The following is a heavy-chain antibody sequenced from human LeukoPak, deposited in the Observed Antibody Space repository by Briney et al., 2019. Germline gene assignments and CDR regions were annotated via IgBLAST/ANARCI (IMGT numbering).Heavy chain of an antibody. J-gene: IGHJ5*02. Sequence: GGSLRLSCAASGFTFNTYTMNWVRQAPGKGLVWVSQINNDERTTTYADSVKGRFTISRDNAKNTLYLQMNSLRVEDTAVYYCARTGIAARPTVWFDPWGQGTLVTVS. V-gene: IGHV3-74*01. D-gene: IGHD6-6*01. CDR1: GFTFNTYT. CDR2: INNDERTT. CDR3: ARTGIAARPTVWFDP.